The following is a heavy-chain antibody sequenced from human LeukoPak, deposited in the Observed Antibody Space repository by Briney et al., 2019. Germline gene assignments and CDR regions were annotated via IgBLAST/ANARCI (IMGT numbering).Heavy chain of an antibody. CDR2: INAGNGDT. CDR1: GYTFTNYV. Sequence: ASVKVSCKASGYTFTNYVVHWVRQAPGQRPEWMGWINAGNGDTKYSQNFQGRVTITRDTSASTAYMELSRLRSDDTAVYYCARDDSSSSIFDYWGQGTLVTVSS. CDR3: ARDDSSSSIFDY. J-gene: IGHJ4*02. V-gene: IGHV1-3*01. D-gene: IGHD6-6*01.